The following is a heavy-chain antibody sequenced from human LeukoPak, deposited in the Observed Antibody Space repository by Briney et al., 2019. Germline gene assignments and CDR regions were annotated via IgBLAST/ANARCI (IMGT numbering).Heavy chain of an antibody. J-gene: IGHJ4*02. Sequence: RGSLRHSCAASGFTFSSYLMSWVRQAPGEGLGWVANIKQDGSEKYYVDSVKGRFTISRDNAKNSLYLQMSSLRAEDTAVYYCARDGYDSSGYYFDYWGQGTLVTVSS. CDR1: GFTFSSYL. CDR3: ARDGYDSSGYYFDY. V-gene: IGHV3-7*01. CDR2: IKQDGSEK. D-gene: IGHD3-22*01.